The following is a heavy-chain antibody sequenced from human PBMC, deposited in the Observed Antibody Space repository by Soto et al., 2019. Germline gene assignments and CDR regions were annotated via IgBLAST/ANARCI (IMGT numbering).Heavy chain of an antibody. D-gene: IGHD2-2*01. V-gene: IGHV1-2*04. CDR3: ARGGRVYCSSTSCQPHFDY. CDR2: INPNSGGT. J-gene: IGHJ4*02. Sequence: ASVKVSCKASGYTFTGYYTHWVRQAPGQGLEWMGWINPNSGGTNYAQKFQGWVTMTRDTSISTAYMELSRLRSDDTAVYYCARGGRVYCSSTSCQPHFDYWGQGTLVTVSS. CDR1: GYTFTGYY.